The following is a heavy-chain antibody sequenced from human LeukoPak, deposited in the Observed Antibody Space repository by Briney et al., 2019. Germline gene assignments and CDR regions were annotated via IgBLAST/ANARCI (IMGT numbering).Heavy chain of an antibody. J-gene: IGHJ4*02. CDR3: ASPGRYSYGSY. Sequence: SETLSLTCTVSGVSISSSTYYWGWIRQPPGKGLEWIATISYNGSTYYNPSLKSRVTISVDTSKNQFSLKLSSVTAADTAVYYCASPGRYSYGSYWGQGTLVTVSS. CDR1: GVSISSSTYY. V-gene: IGHV4-39*01. D-gene: IGHD5-18*01. CDR2: ISYNGST.